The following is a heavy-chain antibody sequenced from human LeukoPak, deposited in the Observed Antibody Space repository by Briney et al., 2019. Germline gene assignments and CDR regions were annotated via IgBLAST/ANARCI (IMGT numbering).Heavy chain of an antibody. V-gene: IGHV3-23*01. Sequence: GGSLRLSCAASGFTFSNCALSWVRQAPGKGLEWVSAIRGSGSGANYADSVRGRFTISRDNSKNTLYLQMNTLRADDTVVYYCAKDWTRTGTNFFDYWGQVTLVTVSS. CDR3: AKDWTRTGTNFFDY. CDR2: IRGSGSGA. J-gene: IGHJ4*02. CDR1: GFTFSNCA. D-gene: IGHD1-1*01.